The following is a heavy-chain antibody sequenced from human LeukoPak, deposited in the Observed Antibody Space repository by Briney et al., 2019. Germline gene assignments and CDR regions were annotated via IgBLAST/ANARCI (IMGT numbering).Heavy chain of an antibody. CDR3: SREELRYSSGSSHSYFDY. Sequence: GGSLRLSCAASGFTFSSYEMNWVRQAPGKGLEWVLYISSSGSTIYYADSVKGRFTISRDNAKNSLYLQMDSLRAEDTAVYYCSREELRYSSGSSHSYFDYWGQGSLVTVSS. CDR2: ISSSGSTI. CDR1: GFTFSSYE. D-gene: IGHD6-19*01. J-gene: IGHJ4*02. V-gene: IGHV3-48*03.